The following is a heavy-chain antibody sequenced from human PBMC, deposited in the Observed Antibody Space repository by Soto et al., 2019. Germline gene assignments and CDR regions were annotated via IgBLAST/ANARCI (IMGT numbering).Heavy chain of an antibody. CDR3: TTDHGDYNFDH. V-gene: IGHV1-24*01. Sequence: QVQLVQSGAEVKKPGDSVKLSCKVSGYTLNEVAMHWVRQAPGKGLAWLGGFDPDEAGTIYAQHFQGRVTMTEDTSTDTVYMELSSLSSADTALYFCTTDHGDYNFDHWGQGTLVTVSS. J-gene: IGHJ5*02. D-gene: IGHD4-17*01. CDR2: FDPDEAGT. CDR1: GYTLNEVA.